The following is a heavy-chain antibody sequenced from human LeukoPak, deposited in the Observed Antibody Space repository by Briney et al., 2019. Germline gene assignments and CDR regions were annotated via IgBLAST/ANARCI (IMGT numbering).Heavy chain of an antibody. CDR1: GYTFTSYY. Sequence: ASVKVSCKASGYTFTSYYMHWVRQAPGQGLEWMGIINPSGGSTSYAQKFQGRVSMTRDTSTSTVYMELSSLRSEDTAVYYCARPGVKGGNSVAFDIWGQGTMVTVSS. D-gene: IGHD4-23*01. V-gene: IGHV1-46*01. CDR3: ARPGVKGGNSVAFDI. CDR2: INPSGGST. J-gene: IGHJ3*02.